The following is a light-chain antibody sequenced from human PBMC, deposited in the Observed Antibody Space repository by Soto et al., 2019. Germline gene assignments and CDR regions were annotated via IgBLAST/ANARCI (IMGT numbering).Light chain of an antibody. J-gene: IGKJ1*01. CDR3: QQYNNWPPWT. CDR1: QSVARS. V-gene: IGKV3-15*01. CDR2: GAS. Sequence: EIVMTQSPATLSMSPGETATLSCRASQSVARSVAWFQQKPGQAPRLLFFGASTRATGIPARFSASGSGTDFTLTISSLQSDDFGVYYCQQYNNWPPWTFGQGTKVEI.